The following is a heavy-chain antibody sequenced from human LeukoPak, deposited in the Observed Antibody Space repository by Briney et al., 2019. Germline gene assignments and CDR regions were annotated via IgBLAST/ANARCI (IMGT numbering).Heavy chain of an antibody. V-gene: IGHV4-34*01. J-gene: IGHJ6*03. D-gene: IGHD2-2*01. CDR1: GGSFSGYY. CDR2: INHSGST. CDR3: ARDLVFQLPGYYYYYYMDV. Sequence: PSETLSLTCAVYGGSFSGYYWSWIRQPPGKGLEWIGEINHSGSTNYNPSLKSRVTMSVDTSKNQFSLKLSSVTAADTAVYYCARDLVFQLPGYYYYYYMDVWGKGTTVTISS.